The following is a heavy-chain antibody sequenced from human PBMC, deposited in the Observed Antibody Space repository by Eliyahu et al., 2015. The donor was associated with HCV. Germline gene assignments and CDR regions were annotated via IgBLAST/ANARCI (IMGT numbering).Heavy chain of an antibody. CDR3: ARQSGYEETFDY. D-gene: IGHD5-12*01. V-gene: IGHV4-61*01. CDR2: VFYRGGT. J-gene: IGHJ4*02. CDR1: GGSVRSDSHN. Sequence: QVQLQESGPGLVRPSETLSLXCTVSGGSVRSDSHNWSWIRQSPGKGLEWIGFVFYRGGTNYNPSLNSRASTSVDTSRNQFFLKLRSVTAADTAVYYCARQSGYEETFDYWGQGTLVTVSS.